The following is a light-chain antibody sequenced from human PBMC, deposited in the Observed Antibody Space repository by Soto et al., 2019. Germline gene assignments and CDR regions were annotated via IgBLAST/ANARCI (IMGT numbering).Light chain of an antibody. Sequence: EIVMTQSRATLSVSPGERATLSCRASQSVSSNLAWYQQKPGQAPRLLIYGASTRATGIPARFSGSGSGTEFTLTISSLQSEDFAVDYCQQRNTWPPITFGQGTRLEIK. CDR3: QQRNTWPPIT. J-gene: IGKJ5*01. V-gene: IGKV3-15*01. CDR2: GAS. CDR1: QSVSSN.